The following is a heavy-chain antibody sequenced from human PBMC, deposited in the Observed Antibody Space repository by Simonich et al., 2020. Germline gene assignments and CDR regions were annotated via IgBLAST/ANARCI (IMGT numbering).Heavy chain of an antibody. J-gene: IGHJ4*02. CDR3: TKGLTGDTNY. D-gene: IGHD7-27*01. CDR1: GFTFSNAW. V-gene: IGHV3-15*01. Sequence: EVQLVESGGGLVKPGGSLRLSCAASGFTFSNAWMSWVRQAPGNGLRWVGRIKSKTYGGTTDYAAPVKGRFTISRDDSKNTLYLQMNSLKTEDTAVYYCTKGLTGDTNYWGQGTLVTVSS. CDR2: IKSKTYGGTT.